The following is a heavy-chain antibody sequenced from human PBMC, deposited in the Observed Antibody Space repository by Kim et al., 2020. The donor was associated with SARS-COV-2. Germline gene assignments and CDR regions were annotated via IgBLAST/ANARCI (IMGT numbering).Heavy chain of an antibody. Sequence: PVKGRFTISRDDSKNTLYLQMSSLKTEDTAVYYCTTNRPYHGYYWAHEYQWGQGTLVTVSS. J-gene: IGHJ4*02. V-gene: IGHV3-15*01. D-gene: IGHD1-26*01. CDR3: TTNRPYHGYYWAHEYQ.